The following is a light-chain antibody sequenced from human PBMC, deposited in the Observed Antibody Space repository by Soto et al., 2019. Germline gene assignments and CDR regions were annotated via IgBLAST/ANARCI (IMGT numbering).Light chain of an antibody. J-gene: IGKJ5*01. CDR3: LQYNSWPPIT. V-gene: IGKV3-15*01. Sequence: EIVMTQSPGTLSVSPGEGATLFCRASQSVRTKLAWYQQRAGQAPRLLMYGASTRATGIPDRFSGSGSGTEFTLTISSLQSEDFAVYYCLQYNSWPPITFGQGTRLEIK. CDR1: QSVRTK. CDR2: GAS.